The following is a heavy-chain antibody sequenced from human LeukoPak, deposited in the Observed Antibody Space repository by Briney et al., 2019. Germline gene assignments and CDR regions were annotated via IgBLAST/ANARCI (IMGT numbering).Heavy chain of an antibody. J-gene: IGHJ4*02. CDR2: ISTGGGNT. V-gene: IGHV3-23*01. CDR3: AKDGGLWISAHWGDS. D-gene: IGHD2-2*03. Sequence: GGSLRLSCAASEFTVSSNYMSWVRQAPGKGLKWVSTISTGGGNTYYADSVQGRFTVSRDDSKNTLYLQMNSLRAEDTAVYYCAKDGGLWISAHWGDSWGRGTLVTVSS. CDR1: EFTVSSNY.